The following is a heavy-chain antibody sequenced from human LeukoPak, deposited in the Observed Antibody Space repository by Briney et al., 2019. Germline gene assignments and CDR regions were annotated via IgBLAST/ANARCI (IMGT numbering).Heavy chain of an antibody. CDR2: ISERGGST. J-gene: IGHJ4*02. V-gene: IGHV3-23*01. D-gene: IGHD3-10*01. CDR1: GISLSNYA. Sequence: GGSLRLSCVVSGISLSNYAMTWVRQAPGKGLEWVSYISERGGSTTYADSVKGRFTISRDASLNTLYLQMNNLRAEDTAVYFCAKRGVVIRGLLVIGYHQEAYHYDFWGQGVLVTVSS. CDR3: AKRGVVIRGLLVIGYHQEAYHYDF.